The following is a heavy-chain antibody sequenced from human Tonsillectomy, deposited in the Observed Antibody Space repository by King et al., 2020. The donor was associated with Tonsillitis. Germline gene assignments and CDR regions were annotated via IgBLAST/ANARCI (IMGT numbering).Heavy chain of an antibody. J-gene: IGHJ3*02. CDR2: INPSGGST. CDR3: AREFMVRGVIDAFDI. D-gene: IGHD3-10*01. Sequence: VQLVQSGAEVKKPGASVKISCKSSGYTFTTYYIYWVRKAPGQRLEWMGIINPSGGSTSYAQKFQGRVTMTRDTSTSTVYMELSSLRSEDTAVYYCAREFMVRGVIDAFDIWGQGTMVTVSS. V-gene: IGHV1-46*01. CDR1: GYTFTTYY.